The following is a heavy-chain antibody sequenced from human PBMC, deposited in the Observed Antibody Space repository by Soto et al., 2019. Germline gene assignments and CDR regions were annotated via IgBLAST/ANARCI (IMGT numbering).Heavy chain of an antibody. J-gene: IGHJ4*02. CDR2: IKQDGSEK. Sequence: SLRLSCAASGFTFSSYWMSWVRQAPGKGLEWVANIKQDGSEKYYVDPVKGRFTISRDNAKNSLYLQMNSLRAEDTAVYYCASDYTFRKYYYDSSGYYPYWGQGTLVTVSS. D-gene: IGHD3-22*01. CDR3: ASDYTFRKYYYDSSGYYPY. V-gene: IGHV3-7*03. CDR1: GFTFSSYW.